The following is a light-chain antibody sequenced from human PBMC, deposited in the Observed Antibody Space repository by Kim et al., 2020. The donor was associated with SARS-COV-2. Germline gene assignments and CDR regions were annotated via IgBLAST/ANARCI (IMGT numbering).Light chain of an antibody. CDR3: QTWGTGTWV. CDR1: RGHSSCI. Sequence: VKTACTMHRGHSSCITEWHQQQPEKGPRYLMKLNSAGSHSKGDGIPDRFSGSSYGAERYLTISSLQCEDEADYYCQTWGTGTWVFGVGTQLTVL. V-gene: IGLV4-69*01. J-gene: IGLJ3*02. CDR2: LNSAGSH.